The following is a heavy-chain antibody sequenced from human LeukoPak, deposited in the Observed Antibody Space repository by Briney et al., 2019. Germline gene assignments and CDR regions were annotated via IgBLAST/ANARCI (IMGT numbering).Heavy chain of an antibody. V-gene: IGHV1-18*01. CDR1: GYTFTSYG. Sequence: ALVKVSCKASGYTFTSYGISWVRQAPGQGLEWMGWISAYNGNTNYAQKLQGRVTMTTDTSTSTAYMELRSLRSDDTAVYFCARTYGSGSYYVGLGDYWGQGTLVTVSS. D-gene: IGHD3-10*01. J-gene: IGHJ4*02. CDR2: ISAYNGNT. CDR3: ARTYGSGSYYVGLGDY.